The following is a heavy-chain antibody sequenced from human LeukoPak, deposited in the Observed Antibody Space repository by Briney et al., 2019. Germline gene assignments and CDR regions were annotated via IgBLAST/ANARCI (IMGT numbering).Heavy chain of an antibody. J-gene: IGHJ4*02. V-gene: IGHV4-38-2*02. CDR1: GYSISSGYY. CDR3: ARVRAVVTPWVFDY. D-gene: IGHD4-23*01. CDR2: IYHSGST. Sequence: SETLSLTCTVSGYSISSGYYWGWIREPPGKGLGWIGSIYHSGSTYYNPSLKSRVTISVDTSKNQFSLKLSSVTAADTAVYYCARVRAVVTPWVFDYWGQGTLVTVSS.